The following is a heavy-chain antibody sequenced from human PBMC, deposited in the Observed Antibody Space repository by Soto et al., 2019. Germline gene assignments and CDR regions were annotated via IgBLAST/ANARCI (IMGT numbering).Heavy chain of an antibody. CDR2: INHSGST. CDR1: GGFFSGYY. Sequence: PSETLSLTCAVYGGFFSGYYWTWIRQPPGTGLEWIGEINHSGSTNYNPSLKSRVTISVDTSKNQFSLKLTSVTAADMAVYYCARDKITGLFDYWGQGTLVTVSS. D-gene: IGHD2-8*02. CDR3: ARDKITGLFDY. V-gene: IGHV4-34*01. J-gene: IGHJ4*02.